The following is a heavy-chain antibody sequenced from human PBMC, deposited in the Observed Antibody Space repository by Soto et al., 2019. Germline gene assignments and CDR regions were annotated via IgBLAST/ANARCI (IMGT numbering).Heavy chain of an antibody. Sequence: QVQLQESGPGLVKPSETLSLTCTVSGDSISNYYWSWIRQPPGKGLEWIGYIYYSGSTNYNPSLKSRVTIWVDTCKNRFPLKLSSVTAADTAVYYCARHLWVGSSWYLGAFDIWGQGTMVTVSS. CDR3: ARHLWVGSSWYLGAFDI. CDR1: GDSISNYY. D-gene: IGHD6-13*01. V-gene: IGHV4-59*08. CDR2: IYYSGST. J-gene: IGHJ3*02.